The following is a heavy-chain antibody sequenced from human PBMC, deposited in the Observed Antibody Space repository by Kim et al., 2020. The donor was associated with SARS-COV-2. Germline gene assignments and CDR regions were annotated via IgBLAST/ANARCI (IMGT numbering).Heavy chain of an antibody. J-gene: IGHJ4*02. CDR1: GGSFSSYH. D-gene: IGHD6-19*01. V-gene: IGHV4-4*07. CDR3: ARQVAGTDRRFDY. CDR2: IHASGST. Sequence: SETLSLICTVSGGSFSSYHWSWIRQSAGRGLEWIGRIHASGSTNYNPSLKSRLTMSVDTSKHQMSLKLSSVTAADTAMYYCARQVAGTDRRFDYWARESWSPSPQ.